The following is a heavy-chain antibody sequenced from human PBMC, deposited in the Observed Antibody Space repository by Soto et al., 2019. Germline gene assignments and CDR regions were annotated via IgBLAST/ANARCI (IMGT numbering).Heavy chain of an antibody. CDR1: GFTFSSYS. D-gene: IGHD3-10*01. Sequence: EVQLVESGGGLVKPGGSLRLSCAASGFTFSSYSMNWVRQAPGKGLEWVSSISSSSSYIYYADSVKGRFTISRDNAKNSLFVQMNSLRAEETAVYYCARGGGITMVRDGGYGMDVWGQGTTVTVSS. V-gene: IGHV3-21*06. CDR3: ARGGGITMVRDGGYGMDV. J-gene: IGHJ6*02. CDR2: ISSSSSYI.